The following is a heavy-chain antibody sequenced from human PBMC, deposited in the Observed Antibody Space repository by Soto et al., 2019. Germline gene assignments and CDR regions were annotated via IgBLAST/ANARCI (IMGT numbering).Heavy chain of an antibody. V-gene: IGHV4-34*01. CDR1: GGSFSGYY. Sequence: PSETLSLTCAVYGGSFSGYYWSWIRQPPGKGLGWIGEINHSGSTNYNPSLKSRVTISVDTSKNQFSLKLSSVTAADTAVYYCARVERGSYPDYWGLGTLVTVSS. CDR3: ARVERGSYPDY. D-gene: IGHD1-26*01. J-gene: IGHJ4*02. CDR2: INHSGST.